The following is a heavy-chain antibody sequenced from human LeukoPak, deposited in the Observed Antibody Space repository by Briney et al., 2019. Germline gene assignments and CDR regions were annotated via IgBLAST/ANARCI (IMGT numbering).Heavy chain of an antibody. CDR3: AREIADRRAARLAFDI. Sequence: SVKVSSKAYAGTSSTYAISWVRQAPGQGLEWMGGIIPIFVTANYTQKLQGRVTITTDEYPSTAYMELSSLRYEDTAVYYCAREIADRRAARLAFDIWGGGTMVSVSS. V-gene: IGHV1-69*05. D-gene: IGHD6-6*01. CDR1: AGTSSTYA. J-gene: IGHJ3*02. CDR2: IIPIFVTA.